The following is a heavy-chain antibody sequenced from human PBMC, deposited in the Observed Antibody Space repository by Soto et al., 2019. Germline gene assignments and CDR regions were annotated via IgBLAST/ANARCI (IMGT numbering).Heavy chain of an antibody. V-gene: IGHV3-15*01. CDR3: TTGAIVLLWFGELSGGMDV. J-gene: IGHJ6*02. D-gene: IGHD3-10*01. Sequence: EVQLVESGGGLVKPGGSLRLSCAASGFTFSNAWMSWVRQAPGKGLEWVGRIKSKTDGGTTDYAAPVKGRFTISRADSNNTLYLQMNSLKAEDTAVYYCTTGAIVLLWFGELSGGMDVWGQGTTVTVSS. CDR2: IKSKTDGGTT. CDR1: GFTFSNAW.